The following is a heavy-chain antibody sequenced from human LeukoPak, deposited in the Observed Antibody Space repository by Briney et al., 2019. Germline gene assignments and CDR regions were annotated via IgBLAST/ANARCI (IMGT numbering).Heavy chain of an antibody. J-gene: IGHJ2*01. CDR1: GFTFDGYA. CDR2: ISWNSGSI. Sequence: GRSLRLSCAASGFTFDGYAMHWVRQAPGKGLEWVSGISWNSGSIGYADSVEGRFTISRDNAKNSLYLQMISLRAEDTAFYYCAKDSTDWYFDLWGRGTLVTVSS. D-gene: IGHD4-17*01. V-gene: IGHV3-9*01. CDR3: AKDSTDWYFDL.